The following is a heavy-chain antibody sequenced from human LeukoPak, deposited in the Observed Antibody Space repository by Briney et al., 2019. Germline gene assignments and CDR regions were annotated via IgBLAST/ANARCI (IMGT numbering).Heavy chain of an antibody. CDR3: AQGQGSNYGDSIDY. D-gene: IGHD5-18*01. CDR2: INGGSGNS. Sequence: GGSLRLSCAASGFTFNNYAMTWVRQAPGKGLEWVSVINGGSGNSYYADSVKGRFTVSRDNSKHTLYLQMNSLRHEDTAVYNCAQGQGSNYGDSIDYWGQGTLVTVSS. CDR1: GFTFNNYA. J-gene: IGHJ4*02. V-gene: IGHV3-23*01.